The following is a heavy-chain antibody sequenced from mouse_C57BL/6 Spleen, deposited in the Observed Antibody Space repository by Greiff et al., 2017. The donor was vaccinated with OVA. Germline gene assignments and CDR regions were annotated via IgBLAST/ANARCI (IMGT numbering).Heavy chain of an antibody. V-gene: IGHV1-4*01. CDR2: INPSSGYP. CDR3: ARSHYGSSYGFAY. D-gene: IGHD1-1*01. CDR1: GYTFTSYT. Sequence: HVQLQQSGAELARPGASVKMSCKASGYTFTSYTMHWVKQRPGQGLEWIGYINPSSGYPKYNQKFKDKATLTADKSSSTAYMQRRSLTSEDSAVDYCARSHYGSSYGFAYWGQGTLVTVSA. J-gene: IGHJ3*01.